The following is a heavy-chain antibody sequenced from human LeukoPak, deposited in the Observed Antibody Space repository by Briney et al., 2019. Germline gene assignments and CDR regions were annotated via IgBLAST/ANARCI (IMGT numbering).Heavy chain of an antibody. V-gene: IGHV1-2*02. Sequence: ASVKVSCKASGYTFTSYDINWVRQATGQGLEWMGWMNPNSGGTNYAQKFQGRVTMTRDTSISTAYMELSRLRSDDTAVYYCARVDAPFGEYYFDYWGQGTLVTVSS. D-gene: IGHD3-10*01. J-gene: IGHJ4*02. CDR3: ARVDAPFGEYYFDY. CDR1: GYTFTSYD. CDR2: MNPNSGGT.